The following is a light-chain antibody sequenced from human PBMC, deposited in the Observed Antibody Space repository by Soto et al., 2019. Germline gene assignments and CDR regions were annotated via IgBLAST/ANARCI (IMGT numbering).Light chain of an antibody. CDR1: QSVSSSY. J-gene: IGKJ5*01. Sequence: EIVLTQSPGTLSLSPGERATLSCRASQSVSSSYLAWYQQKPGQSPRLLIAGASSSATGIPDRFSGSGSGTDFTLTISRLEPDDFAIYYCQQYGNSPITFGQGTRLEIK. CDR3: QQYGNSPIT. V-gene: IGKV3-20*01. CDR2: GAS.